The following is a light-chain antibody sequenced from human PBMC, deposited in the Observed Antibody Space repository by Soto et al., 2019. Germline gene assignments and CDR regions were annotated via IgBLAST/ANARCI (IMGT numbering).Light chain of an antibody. CDR2: AAS. Sequence: AIRMTQSPSSLSASTGDRVTITCRASQGISSYLAWCQQKPGKAPKLLIYAASTLQSGVPSRFSGSGSGTDFTLTISCLQSEDFATYYCQQYYSYPYTFGQGTKLEIK. J-gene: IGKJ2*01. CDR1: QGISSY. V-gene: IGKV1-8*01. CDR3: QQYYSYPYT.